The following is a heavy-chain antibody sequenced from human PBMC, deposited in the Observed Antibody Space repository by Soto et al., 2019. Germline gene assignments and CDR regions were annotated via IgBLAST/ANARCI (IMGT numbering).Heavy chain of an antibody. CDR3: ARDLVVASRNYYYGMDV. CDR2: IYYSGST. CDR1: GGSISSGGYY. Sequence: QVQLQESGPGLVKPSQTLSLTCTVSGGSISSGGYYWSWIRQHPGKGLEWIGYIYYSGSTYYNPSLKGRVTISVDTSKTPFYLKLSSVTAADTAVYYCARDLVVASRNYYYGMDVWGQGTTVTVSS. D-gene: IGHD3-22*01. J-gene: IGHJ6*02. V-gene: IGHV4-31*03.